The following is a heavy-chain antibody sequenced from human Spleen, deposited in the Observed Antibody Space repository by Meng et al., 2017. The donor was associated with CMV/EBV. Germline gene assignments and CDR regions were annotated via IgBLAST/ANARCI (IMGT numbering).Heavy chain of an antibody. J-gene: IGHJ5*02. Sequence: FTSSYMTWVRQAPGQGLEWMGIINPTGGGTSYAQKFQGRITTTRDTSTSTVYMELSSLRSEDTAVYYCARDHPPQTSSPPGVNWFDPWGQGTLVTVSS. CDR3: ARDHPPQTSSPPGVNWFDP. D-gene: IGHD6-13*01. CDR2: INPTGGGT. CDR1: FTSSY. V-gene: IGHV1-46*01.